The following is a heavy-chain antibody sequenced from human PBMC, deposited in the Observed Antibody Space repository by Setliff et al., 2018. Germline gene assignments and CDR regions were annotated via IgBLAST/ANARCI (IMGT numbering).Heavy chain of an antibody. V-gene: IGHV4-39*07. D-gene: IGHD2-8*01. CDR2: VYYSGYT. CDR3: ARGWVLGAFDI. CDR1: GGSVSSTSHY. J-gene: IGHJ3*02. Sequence: SETLSLTCNVSGGSVSSTSHYWGWIRQPPGKGMEWIGSVYYSGYTYYNPSLQSRVTISVDMSKNQFSMKLTSVTAADTAVYYCARGWVLGAFDIWGQGTMVTVSS.